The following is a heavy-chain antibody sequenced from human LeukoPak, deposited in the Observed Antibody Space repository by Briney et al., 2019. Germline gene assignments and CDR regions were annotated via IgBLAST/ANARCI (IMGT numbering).Heavy chain of an antibody. Sequence: SETLSLTCNVSGXSIFNYYGSWIRQAPGQGLEWIGYVHHSGRTNSNPSLGSRVTMSVDTSTSQLSLNLTSVTTADTAVYFCARDVRSKYWGQGTVVFVSS. CDR1: GXSIFNYY. D-gene: IGHD2/OR15-2a*01. CDR3: ARDVRSKY. V-gene: IGHV4-59*01. J-gene: IGHJ1*01. CDR2: VHHSGRT.